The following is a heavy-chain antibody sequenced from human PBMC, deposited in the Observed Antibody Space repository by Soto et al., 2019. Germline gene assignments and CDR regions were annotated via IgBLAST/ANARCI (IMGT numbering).Heavy chain of an antibody. CDR3: ARDSVTTNLYYYYGMDV. J-gene: IGHJ6*02. D-gene: IGHD4-17*01. V-gene: IGHV3-21*01. CDR1: GFTFSSYT. Sequence: GGSLRLSCAASGFTFSSYTMNWVRQAPGKGLEWVSSIGSSSYIYYADSVRGRFTIPRDNAKNSLYLQMNSLRAEDTAVYYCARDSVTTNLYYYYGMDVWGQGTTVTVS. CDR2: IGSSSYI.